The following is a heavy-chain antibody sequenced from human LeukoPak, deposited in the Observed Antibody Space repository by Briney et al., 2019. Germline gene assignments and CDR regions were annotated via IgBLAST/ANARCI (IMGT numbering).Heavy chain of an antibody. D-gene: IGHD1-1*01. V-gene: IGHV4-31*03. Sequence: PSETLSLTCTVSGGSFSSGGYYWSWIRHHPGMGLEWIGYIYYSGTTYYNPSLKTRATISIDTPTSKNQFSLTLSSVTAADTAVYYCARHHAEILVPNDWGQGTLVTVSS. CDR3: ARHHAEILVPND. CDR1: GGSFSSGGYY. CDR2: IYYSGTT. J-gene: IGHJ4*02.